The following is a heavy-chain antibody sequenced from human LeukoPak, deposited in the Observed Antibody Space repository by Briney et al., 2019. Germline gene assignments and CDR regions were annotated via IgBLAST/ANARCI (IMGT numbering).Heavy chain of an antibody. Sequence: PGGSLRLSCAASGFTFSSYAMSWVRQAPGKGLEWVSAISSSGGRIYYADSVKGRFTISRDNPKKTLYLQMNSLRAEDTAVYYCAKTGSKSGDRNPDFDYWGQGTLVTVSS. D-gene: IGHD1-26*01. CDR3: AKTGSKSGDRNPDFDY. CDR2: ISSSGGRI. J-gene: IGHJ4*02. CDR1: GFTFSSYA. V-gene: IGHV3-23*01.